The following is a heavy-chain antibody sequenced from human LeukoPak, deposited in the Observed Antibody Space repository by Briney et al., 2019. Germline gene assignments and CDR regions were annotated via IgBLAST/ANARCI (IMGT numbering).Heavy chain of an antibody. V-gene: IGHV3-23*01. CDR3: AKEGGSGWFSSYNWFDP. D-gene: IGHD6-19*01. Sequence: GGSLRLSCAASGFTFSSYAMSWVRQAPGKGLEWVSAISGSGGSTYYADSVTGRFTISRDNSKNTLYLQMNSLRAEDTAVYYCAKEGGSGWFSSYNWFDPWGQGTLVTVSS. CDR1: GFTFSSYA. J-gene: IGHJ5*02. CDR2: ISGSGGST.